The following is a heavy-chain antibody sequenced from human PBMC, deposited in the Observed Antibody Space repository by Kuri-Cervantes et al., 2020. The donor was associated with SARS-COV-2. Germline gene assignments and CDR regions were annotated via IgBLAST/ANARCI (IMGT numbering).Heavy chain of an antibody. V-gene: IGHV2-5*08. CDR2: IYWGDDK. Sequence: SGPTLVKPTQTLTLTCTFSGFSLSTSGMCVSWIRQPPGKALEWLALIYWGDDKRYSPSLKSRLTITKDTSKNQVVLTMTNMDPVDTATYYRAHSTYYYGSGRTFDYWGQGTLVTVSS. CDR3: AHSTYYYGSGRTFDY. CDR1: GFSLSTSGMC. J-gene: IGHJ4*02. D-gene: IGHD3-10*01.